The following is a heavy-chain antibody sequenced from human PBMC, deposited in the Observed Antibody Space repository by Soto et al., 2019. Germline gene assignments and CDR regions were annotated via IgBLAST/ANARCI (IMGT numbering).Heavy chain of an antibody. J-gene: IGHJ4*02. Sequence: SGPTLVNPTQTLTLTCTLSGFSLNASGVRVGWISQPPGKALEWLALIYWDDGKRYSPSLKNRLTVTKDTLKNQVVLTMTNMDPADTGTYYCAHGEYSSDGWCFFDYWGQGTRVTV. CDR1: GFSLNASGVR. D-gene: IGHD5-18*01. CDR2: IYWDDGK. V-gene: IGHV2-5*02. CDR3: AHGEYSSDGWCFFDY.